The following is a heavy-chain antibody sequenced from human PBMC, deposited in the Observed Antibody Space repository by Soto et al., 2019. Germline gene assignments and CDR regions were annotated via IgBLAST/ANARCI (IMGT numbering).Heavy chain of an antibody. CDR2: IRSAGTAT. CDR3: AKDLSWGQCDY. J-gene: IGHJ4*02. Sequence: EMQLVESGGGLVQPGGSLRLSCVASGFTFSNYWLHWVRQDPGMGLVWVSSIRSAGTATQYSDSVNGRFTVSRDNTNNTLYLQMTSLRAEDTAVYYCAKDLSWGQCDYWGQGTLGTVSS. D-gene: IGHD3-16*01. V-gene: IGHV3-74*01. CDR1: GFTFSNYW.